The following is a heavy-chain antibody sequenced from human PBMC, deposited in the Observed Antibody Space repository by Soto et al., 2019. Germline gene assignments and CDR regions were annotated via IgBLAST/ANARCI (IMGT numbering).Heavy chain of an antibody. CDR2: MNPDTGGT. J-gene: IGHJ1*01. CDR3: TRARELLPKY. V-gene: IGHV1-8*01. D-gene: IGHD2-21*01. CDR1: GYTFITYD. Sequence: QVQLVQSGAEVKKPGASVKVSCKASGYTFITYDINWVRQAPGQGLEWMGWMNPDTGGTGYAQRLQGRIIMTRNSSISTAYLELSSLTSEDTAVYFCTRARELLPKYGGQGTQVTVSS.